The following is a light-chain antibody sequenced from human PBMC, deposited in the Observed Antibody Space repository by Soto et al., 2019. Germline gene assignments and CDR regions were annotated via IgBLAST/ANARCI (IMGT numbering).Light chain of an antibody. CDR3: QQLFSFPPT. Sequence: DIQLTQSPSFLSASVGDRVTITCRASQGINNYLAWYQQKPGKAPNLLIYVASTLQSGVPSRFSGSGSGTEFTLTISSLQPEDLGTYYCQQLFSFPPTCGQGTRLEIK. J-gene: IGKJ5*01. V-gene: IGKV1-9*01. CDR2: VAS. CDR1: QGINNY.